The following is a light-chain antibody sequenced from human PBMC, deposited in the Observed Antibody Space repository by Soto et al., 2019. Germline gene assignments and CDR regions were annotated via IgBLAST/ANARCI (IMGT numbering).Light chain of an antibody. Sequence: SYELTQPPSVSVAPGQTARITCGGNNIGSKSVHWYQQKPGQAPVLVVYDDSARPSGIPERFSGSTSGTTATLSISMVAAGDAADYYGQGWDSRSGPVVFGGGTQLTVL. CDR2: DDS. CDR3: QGWDSRSGPVV. J-gene: IGLJ2*01. CDR1: NIGSKS. V-gene: IGLV3-21*02.